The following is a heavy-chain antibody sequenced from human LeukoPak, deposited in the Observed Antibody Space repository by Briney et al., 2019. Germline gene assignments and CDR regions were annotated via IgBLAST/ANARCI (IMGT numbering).Heavy chain of an antibody. D-gene: IGHD3-10*01. Sequence: GGSLRLSCADSGFTFSSYAISWVRQAPGKGLEWVSAISAGGGTTYYADSVKGRFTIYRDKSKSTLYLQMNSLRAEDTAVYYCAKGYYYGSVSFRWFDPWGQGTLVTVSS. V-gene: IGHV3-23*01. CDR3: AKGYYYGSVSFRWFDP. CDR1: GFTFSSYA. CDR2: ISAGGGTT. J-gene: IGHJ5*02.